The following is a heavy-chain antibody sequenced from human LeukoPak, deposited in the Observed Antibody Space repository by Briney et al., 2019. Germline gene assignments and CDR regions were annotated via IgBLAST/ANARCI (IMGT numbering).Heavy chain of an antibody. CDR1: GGSISSYY. CDR3: ARGYPVPAAISTYPTSWFDP. Sequence: PSETLSLTCTVSGGSISSYYWSWIRQPPGKGLEWIGYIYYSGSTNYNPSLKSRVTISVDTSKNQFSLKLSSVTAADTAVYYCARGYPVPAAISTYPTSWFDPWGQGTLVTVSS. CDR2: IYYSGST. J-gene: IGHJ5*02. D-gene: IGHD2-2*02. V-gene: IGHV4-59*01.